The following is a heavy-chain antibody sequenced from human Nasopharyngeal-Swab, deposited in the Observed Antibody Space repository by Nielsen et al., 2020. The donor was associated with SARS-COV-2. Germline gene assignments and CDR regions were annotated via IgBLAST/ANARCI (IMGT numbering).Heavy chain of an antibody. D-gene: IGHD3-3*01. CDR2: IYYTGST. CDR3: ARLNYDFGGLYGVDV. V-gene: IGHV4-39*01. CDR1: GGSISSHSYY. Sequence: SETLSLPCTVSGGSISSHSYYWAWTRKPPGKGPEWIGHIYYTGSTHYNPSLRSRVTTSVDTSKNQFSLELRSVTAADTGVYFCARLNYDFGGLYGVDVWGQGTTVTVSS. J-gene: IGHJ6*02.